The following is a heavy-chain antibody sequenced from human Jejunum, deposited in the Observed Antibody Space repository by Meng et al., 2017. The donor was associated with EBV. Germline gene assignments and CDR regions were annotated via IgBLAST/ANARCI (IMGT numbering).Heavy chain of an antibody. CDR1: GVSMSTFY. Sequence: LQGAGPGLVEPSETLSRNCTVSGVSMSTFYRSWFRPPPGKGLEWIGYIYYSVSTNYNPSLKSRVTISVDTSKNQFSLSLSSVTAADTAVYYCARGGGRPEYWGQGILVTVSS. CDR3: ARGGGRPEY. CDR2: IYYSVST. V-gene: IGHV4-59*01. D-gene: IGHD3-10*01. J-gene: IGHJ4*02.